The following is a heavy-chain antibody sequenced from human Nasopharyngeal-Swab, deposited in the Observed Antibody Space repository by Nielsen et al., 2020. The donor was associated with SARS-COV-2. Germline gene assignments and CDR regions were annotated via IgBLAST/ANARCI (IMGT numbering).Heavy chain of an antibody. CDR1: GFTFSSYS. CDR2: ISSSSSTI. D-gene: IGHD5-12*01. Sequence: GGSLRLSCAASGFTFSSYSMNWVRQAPGKGLEWVSYISSSSSTIYYADSVKGRFTISRDNSKNTLYLQMNSLRAEDTAIYYCATMVDMAASISSWGQGTLVTVSS. V-gene: IGHV3-48*04. CDR3: ATMVDMAASISS. J-gene: IGHJ5*02.